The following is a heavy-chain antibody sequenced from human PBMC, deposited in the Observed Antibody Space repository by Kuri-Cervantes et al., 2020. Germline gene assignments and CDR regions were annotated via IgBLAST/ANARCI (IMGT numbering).Heavy chain of an antibody. V-gene: IGHV3-11*01. D-gene: IGHD5-18*01. CDR2: ISSSGSTI. CDR3: ASFRSGYSYGPRGSYYYYGMDV. CDR1: GFTFSDYY. J-gene: IGHJ6*02. Sequence: GESLKISCAASGFTFSDYYMSWIRQAPGKGLEWVSYISSSGSTIYYADSVKGRFTISRDNAKNSLYLQMNSLRAEDTAVYYCASFRSGYSYGPRGSYYYYGMDVWGQGTTVTVSS.